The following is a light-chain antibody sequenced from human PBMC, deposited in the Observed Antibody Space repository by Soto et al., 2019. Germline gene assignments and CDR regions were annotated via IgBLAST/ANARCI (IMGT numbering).Light chain of an antibody. Sequence: DIQMTQSPSSLSASVGDRVTITCRASQTIGFYLNWYQQKPGTAPKLLIYAASSLQSGVPSRFSGSGSETDCSLTISSLQPEDFATYYCQQSYDTPLAFGQGTKVEIK. CDR3: QQSYDTPLA. V-gene: IGKV1-39*01. J-gene: IGKJ1*01. CDR1: QTIGFY. CDR2: AAS.